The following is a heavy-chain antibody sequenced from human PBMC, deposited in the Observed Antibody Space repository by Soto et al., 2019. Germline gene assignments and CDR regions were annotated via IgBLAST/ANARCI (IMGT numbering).Heavy chain of an antibody. Sequence: PSDTLSLTWRFSGFYISSYYLSWLRQPPGKGLEWIGYIYYSGSTNYNPSLKSRVTISVDTSKKQFSLKLSSVTAADTAVYYCASGTYYYDSSGYYYGYWFDPWGQGTLVTVSS. D-gene: IGHD3-22*01. CDR1: GFYISSYY. CDR2: IYYSGST. J-gene: IGHJ5*02. V-gene: IGHV4-59*01. CDR3: ASGTYYYDSSGYYYGYWFDP.